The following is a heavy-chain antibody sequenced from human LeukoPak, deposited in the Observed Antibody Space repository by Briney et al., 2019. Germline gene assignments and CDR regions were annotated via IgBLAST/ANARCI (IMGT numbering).Heavy chain of an antibody. V-gene: IGHV4-30-4*01. D-gene: IGHD3-3*01. Sequence: SETLSLTCTVSGGSISSGDYYWSWIRQPPGKGLEWIGYIYYSGSTYYNPSLKSRVTISVDTSKNQFSLKLSSVTAADTAVYYCARHDFWSGLDVWGQGTTVTVSS. CDR1: GGSISSGDYY. CDR2: IYYSGST. CDR3: ARHDFWSGLDV. J-gene: IGHJ6*02.